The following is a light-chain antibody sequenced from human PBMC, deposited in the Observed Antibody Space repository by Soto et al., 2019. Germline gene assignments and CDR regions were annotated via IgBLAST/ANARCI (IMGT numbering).Light chain of an antibody. CDR1: SSDVDDYNY. V-gene: IGLV2-11*01. CDR2: DVS. CDR3: CSYGGTFYV. J-gene: IGLJ1*01. Sequence: QSVLTQPRSVSGSPGQSVTISCTGTSSDVDDYNYVSWFQQHPGKAPKLMIYDVSERPSGVPDRFSGPKSGNTASLTISGLQAEDEADYYCCSYGGTFYVFGTGTKVTVL.